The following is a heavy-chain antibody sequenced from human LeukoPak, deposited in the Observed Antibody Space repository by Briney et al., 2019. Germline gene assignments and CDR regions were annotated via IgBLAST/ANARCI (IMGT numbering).Heavy chain of an antibody. D-gene: IGHD2-15*01. CDR2: IYYSGST. CDR3: ARHGYCSGGSCYWDY. J-gene: IGHJ4*02. CDR1: GGSISPFY. V-gene: IGHV4-59*08. Sequence: PSETLSPTCTVSGGSISPFYWSWIRQPPGKGLEWIAYIYYSGSTRYNPSLKSRVAISVDTSNNQVSLKLSSVTAADTAVYYCARHGYCSGGSCYWDYWGQGTLVTVSS.